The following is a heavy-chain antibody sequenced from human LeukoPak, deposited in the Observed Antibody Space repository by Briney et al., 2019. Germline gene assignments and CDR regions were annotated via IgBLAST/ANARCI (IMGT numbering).Heavy chain of an antibody. V-gene: IGHV3-21*01. CDR2: ISNSGSYI. D-gene: IGHD2-2*01. Sequence: GGSLRLSCAASGFTFSSFGMNWVRQAPGKGLEWVSSISNSGSYIYYADSVKGRFTISRDDSKNTLYLQMNSLRAEDTAVYYCERAGYCSSTSCYSYYFDYWGQGTLVTVSS. CDR1: GFTFSSFG. CDR3: ERAGYCSSTSCYSYYFDY. J-gene: IGHJ4*02.